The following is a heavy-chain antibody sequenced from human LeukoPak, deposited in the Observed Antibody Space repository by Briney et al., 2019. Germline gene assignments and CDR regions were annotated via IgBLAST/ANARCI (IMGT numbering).Heavy chain of an antibody. CDR1: GFTFSSFD. CDR2: ITSSGSTI. J-gene: IGHJ4*02. D-gene: IGHD3-10*01. Sequence: GGSLRLSCVASGFTFSSFDMNWVRQAPGKGLEWVSFITSSGSTIYNADSVKGRFTISRDNAKNSLYLEMNSLRVEDTAVYYCARDSSGSSPDYWGQGTLVTVSS. CDR3: ARDSSGSSPDY. V-gene: IGHV3-48*03.